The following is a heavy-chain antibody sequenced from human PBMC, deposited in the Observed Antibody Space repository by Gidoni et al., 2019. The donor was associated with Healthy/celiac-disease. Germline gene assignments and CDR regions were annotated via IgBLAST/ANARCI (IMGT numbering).Heavy chain of an antibody. CDR3: TRDRDLYSSGWYVDY. D-gene: IGHD6-19*01. CDR2: IRSKAYGGTT. V-gene: IGHV3-49*05. Sequence: EVQLVESGGGLVKPGRSLRLSCTASGSTFGDYTMSWFRQAPGKGLEWVGFIRSKAYGGTTEYAASVKGRFTISRDDSKSIAYLQMNSLKTEDTAVYYCTRDRDLYSSGWYVDYWGQGTLVTVSS. CDR1: GSTFGDYT. J-gene: IGHJ4*02.